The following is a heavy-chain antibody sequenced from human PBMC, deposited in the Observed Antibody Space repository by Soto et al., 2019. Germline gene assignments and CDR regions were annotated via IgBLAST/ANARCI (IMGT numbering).Heavy chain of an antibody. CDR2: ISYDGSNK. D-gene: IGHD1-1*01. V-gene: IGHV3-30*03. Sequence: PGGSLRLSCAASGFTFSSYGMHWVRQAPGKGLEWVAVISYDGSNKYYADSVKGRFTISRDNSKNTLYLQMNSLRGEDTAVYYCARGERATTGYWGQGTLVTVSS. CDR3: ARGERATTGY. J-gene: IGHJ4*02. CDR1: GFTFSSYG.